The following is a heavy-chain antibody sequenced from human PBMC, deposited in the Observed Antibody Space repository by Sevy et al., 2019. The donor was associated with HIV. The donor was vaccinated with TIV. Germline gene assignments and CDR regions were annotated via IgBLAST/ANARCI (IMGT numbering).Heavy chain of an antibody. D-gene: IGHD4-4*01. CDR1: GFPFSTYA. J-gene: IGHJ5*02. CDR3: ARDLRSNYNNYFDP. CDR2: ISYDGSNK. Sequence: GSLRLSCVASGFPFSTYALHWVRQAPGKGLEWVAVISYDGSNKYYADSVKGRFTISRDSSKNTLYLQMNSLTTEDTAVYYCARDLRSNYNNYFDPWGQGTLVTVSS. V-gene: IGHV3-30-3*01.